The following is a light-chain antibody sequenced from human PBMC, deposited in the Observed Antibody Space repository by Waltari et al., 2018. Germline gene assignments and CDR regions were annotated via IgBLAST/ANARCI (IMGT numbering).Light chain of an antibody. V-gene: IGKV1-27*01. CDR1: QDIYLH. CDR2: GAS. Sequence: DIQMTQSPSSLSASIGDRVTITCRASQDIYLHLAWYQQKPGEVPKLLIHGASTLHSGVPARFSGSRSGTEFTLTISSLQPEDFATYYCQKYNDVPQPFGGGTKVE. CDR3: QKYNDVPQP. J-gene: IGKJ4*01.